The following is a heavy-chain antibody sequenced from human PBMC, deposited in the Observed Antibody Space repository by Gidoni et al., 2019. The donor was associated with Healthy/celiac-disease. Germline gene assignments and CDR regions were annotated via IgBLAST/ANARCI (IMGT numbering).Heavy chain of an antibody. CDR3: ARVSRLRLGELPFDY. J-gene: IGHJ4*02. CDR2: IYYSGST. CDR1: GGSISSYY. Sequence: QVQLQESGPGLVKPSETLYLTCTVSGGSISSYYWSWIRQPPGKGLEWIGYIYYSGSTNYNPSLKSRVTISVDTSKNQFSLKLSSVTAADTAVYYCARVSRLRLGELPFDYWGQGTLVTVSS. D-gene: IGHD3-16*01. V-gene: IGHV4-59*01.